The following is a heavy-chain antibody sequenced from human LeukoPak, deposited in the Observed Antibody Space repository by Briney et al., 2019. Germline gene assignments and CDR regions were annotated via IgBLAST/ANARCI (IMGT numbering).Heavy chain of an antibody. CDR2: FDPEDGET. CDR3: ATVTGTTFDFDY. D-gene: IGHD1-7*01. Sequence: ASVKVSCEVSGYTLTELSMHWVRQAPGKGLEWMGGFDPEDGETIYAQKFQGRVTMTEDTSTDTAYMELSSLRSEDTAVYYCATVTGTTFDFDYWGQGTLVTVSS. CDR1: GYTLTELS. V-gene: IGHV1-24*01. J-gene: IGHJ4*02.